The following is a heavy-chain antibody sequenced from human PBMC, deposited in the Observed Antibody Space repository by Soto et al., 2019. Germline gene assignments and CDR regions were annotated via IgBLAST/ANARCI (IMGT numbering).Heavy chain of an antibody. CDR1: GDSFSTYV. J-gene: IGHJ3*02. D-gene: IGHD1-26*01. Sequence: GGSLRLSCVVSGDSFSTYVMNWVRQAPGKGLEWVSGVTGSGLSTWYADSVKGRFTISRDNPKNTVFLQMNSLRADDTAVYYCVKSQSGSYFDAFDIGGQGTMVTVSS. CDR2: VTGSGLST. CDR3: VKSQSGSYFDAFDI. V-gene: IGHV3-23*01.